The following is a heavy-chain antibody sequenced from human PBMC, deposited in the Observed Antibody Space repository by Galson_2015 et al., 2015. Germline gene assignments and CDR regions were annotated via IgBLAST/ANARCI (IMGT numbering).Heavy chain of an antibody. D-gene: IGHD3-10*01. CDR2: IDWDDDK. J-gene: IGHJ5*02. CDR1: GFSLSTSGMC. V-gene: IGHV2-70*01. CDR3: ARTLYRIGDGQRWFDP. Sequence: PALVKPTQTLTLTCTFSGFSLSTSGMCVSWIRQPPGKALEWLALIDWDDDKYYSTSLKTRLTISKDTSKNQVVLTMTNMDPVDTATYYCARTLYRIGDGQRWFDPWGQGALVTVSS.